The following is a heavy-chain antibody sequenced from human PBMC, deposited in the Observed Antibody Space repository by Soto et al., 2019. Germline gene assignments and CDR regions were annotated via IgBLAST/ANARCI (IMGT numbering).Heavy chain of an antibody. V-gene: IGHV3-30*18. CDR1: GFTFSSYG. J-gene: IGHJ6*02. CDR2: ISYDGSNK. D-gene: IGHD2-15*01. Sequence: GGSLRLSCAASGFTFSSYGMHWVRQAPGKGLEWVAVISYDGSNKYYADSVKGRFTISRDNSKNTLYLQMNSLRAEDTAVYYCAKDRPVVDGPDGDYGGMDVWGQGTTVTVSS. CDR3: AKDRPVVDGPDGDYGGMDV.